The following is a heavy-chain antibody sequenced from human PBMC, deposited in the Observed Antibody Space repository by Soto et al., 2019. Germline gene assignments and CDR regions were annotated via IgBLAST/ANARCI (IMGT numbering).Heavy chain of an antibody. V-gene: IGHV3-23*01. CDR1: GFTFSSYA. Sequence: GGSLRLSCAASGFTFSSYAMSWVRQAPGKGLEWVSAISGSGGSTYYADSVKGRFTISRDNSKNTLYLQMNSLRAEDTAVYYCAKSFGGSSWYNYFDYWGQGTLVTVSS. CDR2: ISGSGGST. J-gene: IGHJ4*02. CDR3: AKSFGGSSWYNYFDY. D-gene: IGHD6-13*01.